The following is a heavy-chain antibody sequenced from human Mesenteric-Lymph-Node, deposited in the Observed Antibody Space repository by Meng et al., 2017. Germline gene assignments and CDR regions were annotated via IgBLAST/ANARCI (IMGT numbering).Heavy chain of an antibody. Sequence: SETLSLTCDVSGYSISSGFDWSWVRQPPGKGLEWIATIHHSGSTYYNPSLKSRVTILVDTSKNQFSLKLSSVTAADTAVYYCARDEYGYNREISWFDPWGQGTLVTVSS. V-gene: IGHV4-38-2*02. CDR3: ARDEYGYNREISWFDP. CDR1: GYSISSGFD. D-gene: IGHD5-24*01. J-gene: IGHJ5*02. CDR2: IHHSGST.